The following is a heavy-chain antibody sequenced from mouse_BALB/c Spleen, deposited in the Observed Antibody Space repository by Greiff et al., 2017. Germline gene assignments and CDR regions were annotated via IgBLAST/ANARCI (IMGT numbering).Heavy chain of an antibody. D-gene: IGHD1-1*01. CDR2: ISYSGST. J-gene: IGHJ4*01. V-gene: IGHV3-2*02. CDR3: ARRRDYYGSFYAMDY. CDR1: GYSITSDYA. Sequence: EVQLQESGPGLVKPSQSLSLTCTVTGYSITSDYAWNWIRQFPGNKLEWMGYISYSGSTSYNPSLKSRISITRDTSKNQFFLQLNSVTTEDTATYYCARRRDYYGSFYAMDYWGQGTSVTVSS.